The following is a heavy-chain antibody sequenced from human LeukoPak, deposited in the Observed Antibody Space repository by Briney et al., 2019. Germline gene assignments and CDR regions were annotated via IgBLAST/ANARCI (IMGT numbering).Heavy chain of an antibody. V-gene: IGHV1-2*04. CDR2: INPNSGGT. Sequence: ASVKVSCKPYGYTFNTYGITWVRQAPGQGLEWMGWINPNSGGTNYAQKFQGWVTMTRDTSISTAYMELSRLRSDDTAVYYCARGEKSITMIVVAASDAFDIWGQGTMVTVSS. CDR3: ARGEKSITMIVVAASDAFDI. D-gene: IGHD3-22*01. J-gene: IGHJ3*02. CDR1: GYTFNTYG.